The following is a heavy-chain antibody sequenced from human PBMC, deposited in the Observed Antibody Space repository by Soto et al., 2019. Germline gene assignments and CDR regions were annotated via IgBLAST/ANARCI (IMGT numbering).Heavy chain of an antibody. Sequence: GGSLRLSCAASGFSFSDFGMTWVRQAPGKGLEWVSTIHREGTNTHYADSVKGRFTISRDNSKNTLYLQMNSLRAEDTAVYYCAKDRPAGIDSPWGQGTLVTVSS. J-gene: IGHJ5*02. CDR1: GFSFSDFG. CDR3: AKDRPAGIDSP. V-gene: IGHV3-23*01. CDR2: IHREGTNT. D-gene: IGHD6-13*01.